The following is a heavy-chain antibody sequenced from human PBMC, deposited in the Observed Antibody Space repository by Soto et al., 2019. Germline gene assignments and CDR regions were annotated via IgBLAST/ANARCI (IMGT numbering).Heavy chain of an antibody. D-gene: IGHD3-3*01. Sequence: QVQLQQWGAGLLTPSETLSLTCSVYGGSFSGNYWSWSRQPPGQGLVWIGEINHSGSPNYNPSLKSRVTISVDTSKTQFSLNLSSVTAADTAVYYCARGPEFWSGTNPCGQGSLVTVAS. CDR1: GGSFSGNY. V-gene: IGHV4-34*01. CDR2: INHSGSP. J-gene: IGHJ5*02. CDR3: ARGPEFWSGTNP.